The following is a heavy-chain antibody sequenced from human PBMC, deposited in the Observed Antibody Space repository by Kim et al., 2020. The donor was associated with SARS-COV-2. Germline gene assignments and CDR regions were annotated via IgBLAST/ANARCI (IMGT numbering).Heavy chain of an antibody. D-gene: IGHD3-10*01. J-gene: IGHJ4*02. CDR3: AKNYYGSGSYYIVVDY. Sequence: SVKGRFTISRDNSKNTLYLQMNSLRAEDTAVYYCAKNYYGSGSYYIVVDYWGQGTLVTVSS. V-gene: IGHV3-30*02.